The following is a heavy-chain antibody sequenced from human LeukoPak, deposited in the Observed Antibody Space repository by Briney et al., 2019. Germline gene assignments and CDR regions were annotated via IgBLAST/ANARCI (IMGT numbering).Heavy chain of an antibody. V-gene: IGHV4-59*01. Sequence: SETLSLTCTVSGGSISSYCWSWIRQPPGKGLEWIGYIYYSGSTNYNPSLKSRVTISVDTSKNQLSLKLSSVTAADTAVYYCARTYSGYDYDNFDYWGQGSLVTVSS. CDR2: IYYSGST. CDR1: GGSISSYC. CDR3: ARTYSGYDYDNFDY. D-gene: IGHD5-12*01. J-gene: IGHJ4*02.